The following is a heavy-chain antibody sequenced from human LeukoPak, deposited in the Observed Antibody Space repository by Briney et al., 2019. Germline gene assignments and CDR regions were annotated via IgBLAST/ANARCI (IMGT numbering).Heavy chain of an antibody. V-gene: IGHV1-69*04. J-gene: IGHJ6*02. CDR2: IIPILSIA. Sequence: SVKVSCKASGGTFSSYAISWVRQAPGQGLEWMGRIIPILSIANYAQKFQGRVTITADKSTSTAYMELSSLRSEDTAVYYCARVMAGYYYYGMDVWGQGTTVTVSS. CDR3: ARVMAGYYYYGMDV. D-gene: IGHD2-8*01. CDR1: GGTFSSYA.